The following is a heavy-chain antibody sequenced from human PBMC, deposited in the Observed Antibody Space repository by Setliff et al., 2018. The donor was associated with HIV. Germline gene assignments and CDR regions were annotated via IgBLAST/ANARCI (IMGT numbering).Heavy chain of an antibody. J-gene: IGHJ4*02. CDR1: GGSISGYY. V-gene: IGHV4-34*01. Sequence: SETLSLTCTVSGGSISGYYWSWIRQPPGKGLEWIGEINHSGSTNYNPSLKSRVTISVDTSKNQFSLKLSSVTAADTAVYYCARAGSSGYVWGSDNAGLYYFDYWGQGTLVTVSS. CDR3: ARAGSSGYVWGSDNAGLYYFDY. CDR2: INHSGST. D-gene: IGHD3-16*01.